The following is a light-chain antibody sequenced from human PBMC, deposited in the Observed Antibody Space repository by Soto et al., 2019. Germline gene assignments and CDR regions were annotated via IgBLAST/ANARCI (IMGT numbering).Light chain of an antibody. CDR1: QSVSSY. J-gene: IGKJ3*01. CDR3: QQRSNWPPLT. CDR2: DAS. Sequence: DIGLTQSPATLSLSPGERATLSCRARQSVSSYLALYQQKPGQAPRLLIYDASNRATGIPARFSGSGSGTDFTLTISRLEPEDFAVYYCQQRSNWPPLTFGPGNKVDIQ. V-gene: IGKV3-11*01.